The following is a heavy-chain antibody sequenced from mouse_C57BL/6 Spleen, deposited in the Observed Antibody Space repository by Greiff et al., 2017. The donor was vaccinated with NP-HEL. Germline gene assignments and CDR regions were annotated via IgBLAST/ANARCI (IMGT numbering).Heavy chain of an antibody. Sequence: VKLLESGPELVKPGASVKLSCKASGYTFTSYDINWVKQRPGQGLEWIGWIYPRDGSTKYNEKFKGKATLTVDTSSSTAYMELHSLTSEDSAVYFCARIIYDGYSYYFDYWGQGTTLTVSS. CDR3: ARIIYDGYSYYFDY. V-gene: IGHV1-85*01. CDR1: GYTFTSYD. D-gene: IGHD2-3*01. J-gene: IGHJ2*01. CDR2: IYPRDGST.